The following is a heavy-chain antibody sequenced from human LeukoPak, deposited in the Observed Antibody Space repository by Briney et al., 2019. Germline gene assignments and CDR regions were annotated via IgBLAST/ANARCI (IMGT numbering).Heavy chain of an antibody. CDR2: IKQDGSEK. Sequence: GGSLRLSCAASGFTFSSYWMSWVRQAPGKGLEWVANIKQDGSEKYYVDSVKGRFTISRDNAKNSLYLQMNSLRAEDTAVYYCARFPARGRFLEWLSYFDYWGQGTLVTVSS. V-gene: IGHV3-7*01. CDR3: ARFPARGRFLEWLSYFDY. CDR1: GFTFSSYW. J-gene: IGHJ4*02. D-gene: IGHD3-3*01.